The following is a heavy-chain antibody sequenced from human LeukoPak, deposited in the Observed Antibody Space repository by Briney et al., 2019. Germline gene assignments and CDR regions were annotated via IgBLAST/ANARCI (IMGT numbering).Heavy chain of an antibody. J-gene: IGHJ4*02. Sequence: SETLSLTCAVYDVSFSGYYWSWIRQPPGKGLEWIGEINHSGSTNYNPSLKSRVTISVDTSKNQFSLKLSSVTAADTAVYYCARPPVRGYSYGRQYYFDYWGQGTLVTVSS. D-gene: IGHD5-18*01. CDR3: ARPPVRGYSYGRQYYFDY. CDR1: DVSFSGYY. V-gene: IGHV4-34*01. CDR2: INHSGST.